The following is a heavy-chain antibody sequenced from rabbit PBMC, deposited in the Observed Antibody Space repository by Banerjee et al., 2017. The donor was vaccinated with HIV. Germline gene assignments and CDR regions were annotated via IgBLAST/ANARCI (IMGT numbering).Heavy chain of an antibody. V-gene: IGHV1S45*01. CDR1: GFSLSHKYV. J-gene: IGHJ5*01. Sequence: QEQLEESGGDLVKPEGSLTLTCTASGFSLSHKYVMCWVRQAPGKGLEWIGCINTSSGNTVYASWAKGRFTISKTSSTTVTLQMTSLTAADTATYFCARDDYVGMWLDLWGQGTLVTVS. CDR3: ARDDYVGMWLDL. CDR2: INTSSGNT. D-gene: IGHD2-1*01.